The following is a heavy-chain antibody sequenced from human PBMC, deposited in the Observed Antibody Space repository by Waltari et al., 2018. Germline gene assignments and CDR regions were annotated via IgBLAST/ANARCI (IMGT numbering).Heavy chain of an antibody. CDR3: AKTTQQLAVYYYYMDV. D-gene: IGHD6-13*01. CDR2: VDPEDGET. Sequence: EVQLVQSGAEVKKPGATVKISCKASGYTFTDYYMHWVQQAPGKGLEWMGRVDPEDGETIYAEKFQGRVTITADTSTDTAYMELNSLRAEDTAVYYCAKTTQQLAVYYYYMDVWGKGTTVTVSS. J-gene: IGHJ6*03. V-gene: IGHV1-69-2*01. CDR1: GYTFTDYY.